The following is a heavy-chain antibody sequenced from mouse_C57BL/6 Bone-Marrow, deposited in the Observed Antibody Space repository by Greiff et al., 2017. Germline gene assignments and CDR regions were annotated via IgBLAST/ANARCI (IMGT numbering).Heavy chain of an antibody. V-gene: IGHV5-12*01. Sequence: DVQLQESGGGLVQPGGSLKLSCAASGFTFSDYYMYWVRQTPEKRLEWVAYISNGGGSTYYPDTVKGRFTISRDNAKNTLYLQMSRLKSEDTAMYYCARHIMYWGQGTLVTVSA. CDR1: GFTFSDYY. CDR2: ISNGGGST. CDR3: ARHIMY. D-gene: IGHD1-1*01. J-gene: IGHJ3*01.